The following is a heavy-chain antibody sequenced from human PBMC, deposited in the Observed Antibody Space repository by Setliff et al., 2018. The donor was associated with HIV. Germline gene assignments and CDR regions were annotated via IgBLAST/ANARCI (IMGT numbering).Heavy chain of an antibody. CDR2: VTPSGSR. J-gene: IGHJ6*04. CDR1: GESFSGFY. V-gene: IGHV4-34*01. Sequence: SETLSLTCGVFGESFSGFYWNWIRQPPGKGLEWIGEVTPSGSRNYNPSLKSRVTISADTSKNQFSLRLNSVTAADTAIYYCTRRGADSYYPRPLDVWGKGTTVTVSS. D-gene: IGHD3-10*01. CDR3: TRRGADSYYPRPLDV.